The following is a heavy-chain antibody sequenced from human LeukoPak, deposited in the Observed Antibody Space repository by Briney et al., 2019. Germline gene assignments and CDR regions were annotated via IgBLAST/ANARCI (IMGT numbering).Heavy chain of an antibody. CDR3: ARSSSWDNWFDP. D-gene: IGHD6-13*01. CDR2: IYYSGST. J-gene: IGHJ5*02. Sequence: SETLSLTCTVSGGSISSYYWSWIRLPPGKGLEWIGYIYYSGSTNYNPSLKSRVTISVDTSKNQFSLKLSSVTAADTAVYYCARSSSWDNWFDPWGEGTLVTVSS. V-gene: IGHV4-59*01. CDR1: GGSISSYY.